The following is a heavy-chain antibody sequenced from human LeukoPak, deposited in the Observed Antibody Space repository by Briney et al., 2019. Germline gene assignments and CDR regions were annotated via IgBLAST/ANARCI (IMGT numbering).Heavy chain of an antibody. J-gene: IGHJ5*02. CDR1: GYTFTGYY. V-gene: IGHV1-2*02. Sequence: ASVKVSCKASGYTFTGYYMHWVRQAPGQGLGWMGWINPNSGGTNYAQKFQGRVTMTRDTSISTAYMELSRLRSDDTAVYYCARDWGGYCSSTSCPPEGWFDPWGQGTLVTVSS. D-gene: IGHD2-2*01. CDR2: INPNSGGT. CDR3: ARDWGGYCSSTSCPPEGWFDP.